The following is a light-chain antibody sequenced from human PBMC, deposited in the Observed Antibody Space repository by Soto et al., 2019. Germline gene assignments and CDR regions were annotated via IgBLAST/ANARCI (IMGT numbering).Light chain of an antibody. Sequence: EIVLTQSPGTLSLSPGERATLFCRASQSVSSTYLAWYQQKPDQAPRLLIYGASSRATGIPDRFSGSGSGTDFTLTISRLEPEDFAMYYCQQYGTSRTFGQGTKVEIK. J-gene: IGKJ1*01. CDR3: QQYGTSRT. CDR1: QSVSSTY. V-gene: IGKV3-20*01. CDR2: GAS.